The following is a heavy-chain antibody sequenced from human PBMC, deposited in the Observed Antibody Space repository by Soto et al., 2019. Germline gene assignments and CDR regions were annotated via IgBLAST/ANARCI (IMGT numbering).Heavy chain of an antibody. CDR2: IIPIFDTA. CDR3: ARHDCISSSCYYYYYYGMDV. D-gene: IGHD2-15*01. V-gene: IGHV1-69*12. CDR1: GGTFSSYA. J-gene: IGHJ6*02. Sequence: QVQLVQAGAEVKKPGSSVKVSCKASGGTFSSYAISWVRQAPGQGLEWMGGIIPIFDTANYAQKFQGRVTIPEDESTSTAYMELSSLRSEDTAVYYCARHDCISSSCYYYYYYGMDVWGQGTTVTVSS.